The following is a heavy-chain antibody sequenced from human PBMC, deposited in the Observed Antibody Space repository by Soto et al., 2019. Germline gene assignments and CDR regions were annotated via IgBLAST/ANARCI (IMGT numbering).Heavy chain of an antibody. Sequence: GGSLRLSCAASGFTFTTYAMSWVRQAPGKGLEWVSAISGSGGSTYYADSVKGRFTISRDNSKNTLYLQMNSLRAEDTAVYYCAKPRVNMITFGGVIDSWGQGTLVTVSS. CDR1: GFTFTTYA. V-gene: IGHV3-23*01. CDR3: AKPRVNMITFGGVIDS. J-gene: IGHJ5*01. D-gene: IGHD3-16*01. CDR2: ISGSGGST.